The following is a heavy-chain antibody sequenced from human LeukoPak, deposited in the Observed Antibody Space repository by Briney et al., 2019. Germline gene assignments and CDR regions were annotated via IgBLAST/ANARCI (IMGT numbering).Heavy chain of an antibody. V-gene: IGHV4-59*01. CDR2: IYYSGST. CDR3: ARGGGSGSYYYYMDV. CDR1: GGSITSYY. D-gene: IGHD3-10*01. J-gene: IGHJ6*03. Sequence: SETLSLTCTVSGGSITSYYWSWIRQPPGKGLEWIGYIYYSGSTNYNPSLKSRVTISVDTSKNQFSLKLSSVTAADTAVYYCARGGGSGSYYYYMDVWGKGTTVTISS.